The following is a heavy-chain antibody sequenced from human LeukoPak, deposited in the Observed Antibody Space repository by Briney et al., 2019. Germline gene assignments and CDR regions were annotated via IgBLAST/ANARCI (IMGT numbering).Heavy chain of an antibody. D-gene: IGHD2-8*02. Sequence: GGSLRLSCAASGFTLSSYWMHWVRQVPGKGLVWVSRIDTDVSRTNYADSVKGRFTISRDNAKNTLYLQMNSLRAEDTAVYYCTRGLLGIDFWGQGTLVTVSS. CDR3: TRGLLGIDF. CDR1: GFTLSSYW. CDR2: IDTDVSRT. V-gene: IGHV3-74*01. J-gene: IGHJ4*02.